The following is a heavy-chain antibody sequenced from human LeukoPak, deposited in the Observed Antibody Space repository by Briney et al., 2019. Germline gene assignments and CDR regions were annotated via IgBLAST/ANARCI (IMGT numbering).Heavy chain of an antibody. J-gene: IGHJ6*03. V-gene: IGHV1-18*01. D-gene: IGHD2-2*02. CDR2: ISAYNGNT. CDR3: ARENGYCSSTSCYTRSPYYYYYMDV. Sequence: ASVKVSCKASGYTFTSYGISWVRQAPGQGLEWMGWISAYNGNTNYAQKLQGRVTMTTDTSTSTAYMELRSLRSDDTAVYYCARENGYCSSTSCYTRSPYYYYYMDVWGKGTTVTVSS. CDR1: GYTFTSYG.